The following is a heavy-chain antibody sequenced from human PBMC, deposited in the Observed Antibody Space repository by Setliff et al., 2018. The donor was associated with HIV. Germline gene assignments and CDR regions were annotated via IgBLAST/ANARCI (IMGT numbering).Heavy chain of an antibody. D-gene: IGHD3-3*02. J-gene: IGHJ5*02. CDR2: ILGIFGTT. CDR1: GDAFNSNA. Sequence: SVKVSCKPSGDAFNSNAISWVRQAPGQGLEWMGGILGIFGTTYYAQKFQGRVTMTRDTSISTAYMELSSLRSDDTAVYYCARGTAPRPASVLEFLEWLFPNWFDPWGQGTLVTVSS. CDR3: ARGTAPRPASVLEFLEWLFPNWFDP. V-gene: IGHV1-69*05.